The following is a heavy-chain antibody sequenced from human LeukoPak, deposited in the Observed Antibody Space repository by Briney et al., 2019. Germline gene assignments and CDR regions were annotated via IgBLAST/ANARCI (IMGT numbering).Heavy chain of an antibody. J-gene: IGHJ4*02. CDR2: ISATGGNT. Sequence: GGSLRLSCAGSGFTFSTYAMSWVRLAPRKGLEWVSGISATGGNTDYADSVKGRFTISRDNSKNTVYLQMNSLRAEDTAVYYCARRWYSGSPTTIDCWGQGTLVTVSS. CDR3: ARRWYSGSPTTIDC. V-gene: IGHV3-23*01. CDR1: GFTFSTYA. D-gene: IGHD3-10*01.